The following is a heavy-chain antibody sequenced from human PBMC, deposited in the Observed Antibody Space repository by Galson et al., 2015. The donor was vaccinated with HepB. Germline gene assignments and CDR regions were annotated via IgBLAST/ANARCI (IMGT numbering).Heavy chain of an antibody. V-gene: IGHV3-30*04. CDR3: AGIAVAGTGDY. CDR2: ISYDGSNK. CDR1: GFTFSSYA. Sequence: SLRLSCAASGFTFSSYAMHWVRQAPGKGLEWVAVISYDGSNKYYADSVKGRFTISRDNSKNTLYLQMNSLRAEDTAVYYCAGIAVAGTGDYWGQGTLVTVSS. D-gene: IGHD6-19*01. J-gene: IGHJ4*02.